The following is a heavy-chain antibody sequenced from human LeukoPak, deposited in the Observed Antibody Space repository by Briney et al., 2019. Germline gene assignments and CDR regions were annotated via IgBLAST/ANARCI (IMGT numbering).Heavy chain of an antibody. D-gene: IGHD4-17*01. V-gene: IGHV4-61*08. CDR1: GGSISSGGYS. Sequence: SETLSLTCAVSGGSISSGGYSWSWIRQPPGKGLEWIGYIYYSGSTKYNPSLKSRVTISVDTSKNQFSLKLSSVTAADTAVYYCARDRQATTAYDAFDIWGRGTMVTVSS. J-gene: IGHJ3*02. CDR3: ARDRQATTAYDAFDI. CDR2: IYYSGST.